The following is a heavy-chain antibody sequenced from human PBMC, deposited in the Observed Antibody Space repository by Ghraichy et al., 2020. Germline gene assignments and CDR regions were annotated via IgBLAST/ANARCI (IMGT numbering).Heavy chain of an antibody. Sequence: GGSLRLSCAASGFTFSSYSMNWVRQAPGKGLEWVSYISSSSSTIYYADSVKGRFTISRDNAKNSLYLQMNSLRAEDTAVYYCARDREVWGFDYWGQGTLVTVSS. CDR3: ARDREVWGFDY. D-gene: IGHD2-8*01. CDR1: GFTFSSYS. J-gene: IGHJ4*02. V-gene: IGHV3-48*01. CDR2: ISSSSSTI.